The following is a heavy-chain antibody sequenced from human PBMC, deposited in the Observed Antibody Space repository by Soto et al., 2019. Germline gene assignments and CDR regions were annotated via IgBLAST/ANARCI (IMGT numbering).Heavy chain of an antibody. CDR1: GFTFSGSA. CDR3: TRWIAAAGTDFFDY. J-gene: IGHJ4*02. Sequence: EVQLVESGGGLVQPGGSLKLSCAASGFTFSGSAMHWVRQASGKGLEWVGRIRSKANSYATAYAASVKGRFTISRGDSKNTAYLQMNSLKTEDTAVYYCTRWIAAAGTDFFDYWGQGTLVTVSS. V-gene: IGHV3-73*02. D-gene: IGHD6-13*01. CDR2: IRSKANSYAT.